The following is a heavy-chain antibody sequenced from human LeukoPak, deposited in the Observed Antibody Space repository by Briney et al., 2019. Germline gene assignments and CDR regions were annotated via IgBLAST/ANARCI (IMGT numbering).Heavy chain of an antibody. CDR1: GFTVSSNY. CDR3: ARDTRGVRGGSPYYYGMDV. CDR2: IYSGGST. Sequence: GGSLRLSCAASGFTVSSNYMSWVRQAPGKGLEWVSVIYSGGSTYYADSVKGRFTISRDNSKNTLYLQMNSLRAEDTAVYYGARDTRGVRGGSPYYYGMDVWGKGTTVTVSS. V-gene: IGHV3-53*01. J-gene: IGHJ6*04. D-gene: IGHD3-10*01.